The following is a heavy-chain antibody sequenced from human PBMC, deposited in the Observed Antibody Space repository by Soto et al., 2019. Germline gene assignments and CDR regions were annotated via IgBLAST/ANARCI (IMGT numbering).Heavy chain of an antibody. V-gene: IGHV4-30-2*01. CDR3: TRGVLA. CDR1: GGSVSSGGYS. Sequence: SETLSLTCSVSGGSVSSGGYSWIWIRQAPGKGLEWIGFISPSGRPAYSPSLKSRVSISVDTSKNQISLELSSVTAADTAVYYCTRGVLAWGPGTLVTVSS. D-gene: IGHD2-8*01. CDR2: ISPSGRP. J-gene: IGHJ5*02.